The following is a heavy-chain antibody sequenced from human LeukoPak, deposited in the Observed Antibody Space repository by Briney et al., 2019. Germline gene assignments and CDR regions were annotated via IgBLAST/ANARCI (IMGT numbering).Heavy chain of an antibody. CDR3: ARDREYYYDSSGYYSFDY. V-gene: IGHV6-1*01. D-gene: IGHD3-22*01. J-gene: IGHJ4*02. CDR1: GDSVSSNSAA. CDR2: TYYRSKWYN. Sequence: QTLPLTCAISGDSVSSNSAAWNWIRQSPSRGLEWLGRTYYRSKWYNDYAVSVKSRITINPDTSKNQFSLQLNSVTPEDTAVYYCARDREYYYDSSGYYSFDYWGQGTLVTISS.